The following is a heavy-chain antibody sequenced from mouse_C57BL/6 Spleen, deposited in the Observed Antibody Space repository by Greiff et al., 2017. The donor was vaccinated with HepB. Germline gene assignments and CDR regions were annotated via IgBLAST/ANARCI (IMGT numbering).Heavy chain of an antibody. J-gene: IGHJ3*01. V-gene: IGHV5-17*01. CDR1: GFTFSDYG. CDR2: ISSGSSTI. CDR3: AASNWAWFAY. D-gene: IGHD4-1*01. Sequence: EVMLVESGGGLVKPGGSLKLSCAASGFTFSDYGMHWVRQAPEKGLEWVAYISSGSSTIYYADTVKGRFTISRDNAKNTLFLQMTSLRSEDTAMYYCAASNWAWFAYWGQGTLVTVSA.